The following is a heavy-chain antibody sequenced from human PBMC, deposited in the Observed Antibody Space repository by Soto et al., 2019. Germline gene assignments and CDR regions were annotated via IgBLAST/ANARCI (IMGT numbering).Heavy chain of an antibody. J-gene: IGHJ6*02. D-gene: IGHD2-15*01. CDR1: GYSFTSYW. CDR2: IYPGDSDT. CDR3: ATQGPYCSGGSCYREEVVSYYYYGMDV. V-gene: IGHV5-51*01. Sequence: PGESLKISCKGSGYSFTSYWIGWVRQMPGKGLEWMGIIYPGDSDTRYSPSFQGQVTISADKSISTAYLQWSSLKASDTAMYYCATQGPYCSGGSCYREEVVSYYYYGMDVWGQGTTVTVSS.